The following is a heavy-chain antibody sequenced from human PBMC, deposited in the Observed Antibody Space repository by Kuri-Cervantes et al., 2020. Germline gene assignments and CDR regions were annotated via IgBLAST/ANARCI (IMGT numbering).Heavy chain of an antibody. Sequence: ASVKVSCKASGYTFTYRYLHWVRQATGQGLEWMGWMNPNSGNTGYAQKFQGRVTMTRNTSISTAYMELRSLRSDDTAVYYCATAAAGGLNYYYYYMDVWGKGTTVTVSS. J-gene: IGHJ6*03. CDR2: MNPNSGNT. V-gene: IGHV1-8*02. CDR3: ATAAAGGLNYYYYYMDV. CDR1: GYTFTYRY. D-gene: IGHD6-13*01.